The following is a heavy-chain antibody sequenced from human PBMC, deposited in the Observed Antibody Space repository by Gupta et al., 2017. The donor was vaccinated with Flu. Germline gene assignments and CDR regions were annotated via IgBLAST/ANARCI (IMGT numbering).Heavy chain of an antibody. V-gene: IGHV3-72*01. D-gene: IGHD1-26*01. CDR2: TRNKANSYTT. CDR3: ASRLVGATPGFYYYGMDV. Sequence: LEWVGRTRNKANSYTTEYAASVKGRFTISRDDSKNSLYLQMNSLKTEDTAVYYCASRLVGATPGFYYYGMDVWGQGTTVTVSS. J-gene: IGHJ6*02.